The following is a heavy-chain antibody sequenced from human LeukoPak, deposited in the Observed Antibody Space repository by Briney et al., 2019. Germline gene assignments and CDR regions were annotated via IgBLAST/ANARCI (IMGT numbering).Heavy chain of an antibody. J-gene: IGHJ3*02. V-gene: IGHV1-18*01. D-gene: IGHD6-19*01. CDR1: GYTFTTNG. Sequence: GASVKVSCRASGYTFTTNGISWVRQAPGQGLEWMAWISPYNGDTRYVQELQGRVTVTTDTFTSTAYMELTSLRSDDTAVYYCARLRGGIYSSRDAFDIWGQGTMVTVSS. CDR3: ARLRGGIYSSRDAFDI. CDR2: ISPYNGDT.